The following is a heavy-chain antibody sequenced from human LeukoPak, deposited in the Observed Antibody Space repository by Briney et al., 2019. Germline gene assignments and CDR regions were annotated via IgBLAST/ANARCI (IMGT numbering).Heavy chain of an antibody. CDR2: ISHSGSTI. D-gene: IGHD4-23*01. J-gene: IGHJ4*02. Sequence: GGSLRLSCVASGFTFSEYYMSWIRQAPGKGLEWVSYISHSGSTIYYADSVRGRFSISRDNAQNSLYLQMNSLRAEDTAMYYCAREPHRYYGSKPHFDYWGQGTLVTVSS. V-gene: IGHV3-11*01. CDR3: AREPHRYYGSKPHFDY. CDR1: GFTFSEYY.